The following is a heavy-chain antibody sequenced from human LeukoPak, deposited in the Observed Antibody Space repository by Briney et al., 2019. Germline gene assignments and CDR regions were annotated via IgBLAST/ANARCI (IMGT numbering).Heavy chain of an antibody. CDR1: GFTFSSYS. V-gene: IGHV3-7*01. CDR2: IKQDGSDK. CDR3: ARLSAYYYGSYFYYYMDV. J-gene: IGHJ6*03. D-gene: IGHD3-10*01. Sequence: GGSLRLSCAASGFTFSSYSMNWVRQAPGKGLEWVAHIKQDGSDKYYVDSVKGRFTISRDNAKKSVYLHMSSLRAEDTALYYCARLSAYYYGSYFYYYMDVWGKGTTVTVSS.